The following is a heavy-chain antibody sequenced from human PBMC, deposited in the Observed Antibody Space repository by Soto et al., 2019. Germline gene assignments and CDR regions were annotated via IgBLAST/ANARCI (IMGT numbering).Heavy chain of an antibody. V-gene: IGHV3-7*04. CDR1: GFSLSTYS. Sequence: GGSLRLSCAASGFSLSTYSMNWVRQVPGKGLEWVANIKEDGSQKWYVDSVKGRFTISRDNGKNSLYLQINSLRAEDTAVYYCARGDYYDSSGPFSDAFDIWGQGTMVTVSS. J-gene: IGHJ3*02. CDR2: IKEDGSQK. CDR3: ARGDYYDSSGPFSDAFDI. D-gene: IGHD3-22*01.